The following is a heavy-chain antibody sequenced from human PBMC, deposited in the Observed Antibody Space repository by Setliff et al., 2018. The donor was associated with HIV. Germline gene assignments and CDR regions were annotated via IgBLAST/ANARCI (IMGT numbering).Heavy chain of an antibody. CDR1: GYTFTDYY. J-gene: IGHJ6*03. D-gene: IGHD3-9*01. CDR2: INPNSGGT. CDR3: ARGVATGYYYYYMDV. Sequence: ASVKVSCKASGYTFTDYYIHWVRQAPGQGLEWMGWINPNSGGTNYAQKFQGRVTMTRDTSISTVYMELSRLRSDDTAVYYCARGVATGYYYYYMDVWGKGTTVTVSS. V-gene: IGHV1-2*02.